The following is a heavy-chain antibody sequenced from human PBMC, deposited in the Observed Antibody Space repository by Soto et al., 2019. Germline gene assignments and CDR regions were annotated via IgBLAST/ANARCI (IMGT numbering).Heavy chain of an antibody. V-gene: IGHV4-30-4*01. CDR3: ARCPYYYGMDV. Sequence: SETLSLTCTVSGGSVSRGDYYWSWIRQPPGKGLEWIGNSHYRGSTYYNPSLKRRLIISLDTSKSHFSLNLSSVTSADTAVYYCARCPYYYGMDVWGQGTRVTVSS. CDR1: GGSVSRGDYY. CDR2: SHYRGST. J-gene: IGHJ6*02.